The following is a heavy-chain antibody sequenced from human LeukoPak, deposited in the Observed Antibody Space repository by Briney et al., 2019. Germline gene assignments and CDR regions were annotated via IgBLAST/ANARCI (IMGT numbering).Heavy chain of an antibody. CDR2: INPSGGST. CDR1: GYTFTSYY. CDR3: ARDARGRYSGYCSGGSCPQAAAFDI. Sequence: GASVKVSCKASGYTFTSYYMHWVRQAPGQGLEWMGIINPSGGSTSYAQKFQGRVTMTRDMSTSTVYMELSSLRSEDTAVYYCARDARGRYSGYCSGGSCPQAAAFDIWGQGTMVTVSS. D-gene: IGHD2-15*01. J-gene: IGHJ3*02. V-gene: IGHV1-46*01.